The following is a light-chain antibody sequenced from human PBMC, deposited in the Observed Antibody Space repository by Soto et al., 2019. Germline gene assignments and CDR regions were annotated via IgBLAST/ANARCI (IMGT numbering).Light chain of an antibody. CDR2: RAS. J-gene: IGKJ5*01. CDR3: QQRSTWPIT. Sequence: EVVMTQSPATLSLSPGERATLSCRASQSVSSLLAWYQQKPGQAPRLLIYRASYRATGVSGRFSGSGSGTEFTLTITSLQSEDFSVYYCQQRSTWPITFGQGTRLEIK. V-gene: IGKV3-15*01. CDR1: QSVSSL.